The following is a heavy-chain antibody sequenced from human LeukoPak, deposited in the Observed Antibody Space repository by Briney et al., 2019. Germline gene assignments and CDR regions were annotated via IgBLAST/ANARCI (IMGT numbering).Heavy chain of an antibody. Sequence: SETLSLTCTVSGGSISSYYWSWIRQPPGKGLEWIGYIYYSGSTNYNPSLTSRVTISVDTSKNQFSLKLSSVTAADTAVYYCARDDVWANAFDIWGQGTMVTVSS. CDR2: IYYSGST. J-gene: IGHJ3*02. CDR3: ARDDVWANAFDI. CDR1: GGSISSYY. D-gene: IGHD5/OR15-5a*01. V-gene: IGHV4-59*01.